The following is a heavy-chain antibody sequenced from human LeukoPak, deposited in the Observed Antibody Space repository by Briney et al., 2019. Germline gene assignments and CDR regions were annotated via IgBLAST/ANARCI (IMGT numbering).Heavy chain of an antibody. CDR1: GFTFSTYD. CDR2: IKEDGSEK. V-gene: IGHV3-7*01. J-gene: IGHJ4*02. Sequence: GGSLRLSCADSGFTFSTYDMNWVRQAPGKGLEWVANIKEDGSEKYYVDSVKGRFTISRDNAKNSLFLQMNSLTAEDTAVYYCARDKAFTRDYWGQGTLVTVSS. CDR3: ARDKAFTRDY.